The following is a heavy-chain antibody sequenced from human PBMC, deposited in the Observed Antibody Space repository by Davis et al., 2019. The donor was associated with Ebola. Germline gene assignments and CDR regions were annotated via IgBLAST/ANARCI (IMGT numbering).Heavy chain of an antibody. Sequence: GGSLRLSCAASGFTFSSYGMHWVRQAPGQGLEWMGIIDPSGGSTRYAQKFQGRVTMTRDTSTSTVYMELTSLTSEDTGMYYCARDRTTLHTSTWYEGYYYYYYMDVWGKGTTVTVSS. CDR1: GFTFSSYG. CDR3: ARDRTTLHTSTWYEGYYYYYYMDV. D-gene: IGHD6-13*01. J-gene: IGHJ6*03. CDR2: IDPSGGST. V-gene: IGHV1-46*01.